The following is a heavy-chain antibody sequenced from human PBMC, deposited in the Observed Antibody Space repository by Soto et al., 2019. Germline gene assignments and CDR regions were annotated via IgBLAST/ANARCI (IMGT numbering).Heavy chain of an antibody. J-gene: IGHJ6*02. D-gene: IGHD6-19*01. CDR2: INPSGGST. V-gene: IGHV1-46*01. CDR1: GYTFTSYY. Sequence: ASVKVSCKASGYTFTSYYMHWVRQAPGQGLEWMGIINPSGGSTSYAQKFQGRVTMTRDTSTSTVYMELSSLRSEDTAVYYCASTAGGIAVGGLEPWYYYGMDVWGQGTTVTVSS. CDR3: ASTAGGIAVGGLEPWYYYGMDV.